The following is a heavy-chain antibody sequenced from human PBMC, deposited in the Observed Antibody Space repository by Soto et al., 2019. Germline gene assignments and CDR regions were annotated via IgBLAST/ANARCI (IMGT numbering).Heavy chain of an antibody. Sequence: ASVKVSCKAIGYSFTSHYMHWVRQAPGQGLEWMGTIYPGGVNVAYAQKFEGRVTMTKDTSTSTVYMELNSLTSEDTAVYYCARDVSGWYGTPFGYWGQGTLVTVSS. CDR3: ARDVSGWYGTPFGY. CDR1: GYSFTSHY. V-gene: IGHV1-46*03. CDR2: IYPGGVNV. J-gene: IGHJ4*02. D-gene: IGHD6-19*01.